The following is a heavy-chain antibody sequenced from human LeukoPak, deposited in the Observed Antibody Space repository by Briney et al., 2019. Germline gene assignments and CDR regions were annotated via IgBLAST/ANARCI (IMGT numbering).Heavy chain of an antibody. J-gene: IGHJ4*02. Sequence: GGALRLSCAASGFAFSNYGMSWVRQAPGKGLEWGSYIGSGGGTIYYADSVKGRFTISRDNAENSLYLQVNGLRDEDTAVYYCARYTNGFDYWGQGTLVTVSS. V-gene: IGHV3-48*02. CDR1: GFAFSNYG. CDR2: IGSGGGTI. D-gene: IGHD1-1*01. CDR3: ARYTNGFDY.